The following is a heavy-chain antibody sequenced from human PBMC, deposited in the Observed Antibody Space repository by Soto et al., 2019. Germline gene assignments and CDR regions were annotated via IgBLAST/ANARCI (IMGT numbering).Heavy chain of an antibody. CDR2: IYYSGST. CDR3: ARVGDSSGWYRYFDY. Sequence: NPSETLSLTCTVSGGSISSYYWSWIRQPPGKGLEWIGYIYYSGSTNYNPSLKSRVTISVDTSKNQFSLKLSSVTAADTAVYYCARVGDSSGWYRYFDYWGQGTLVTVSS. J-gene: IGHJ4*02. D-gene: IGHD6-19*01. CDR1: GGSISSYY. V-gene: IGHV4-59*01.